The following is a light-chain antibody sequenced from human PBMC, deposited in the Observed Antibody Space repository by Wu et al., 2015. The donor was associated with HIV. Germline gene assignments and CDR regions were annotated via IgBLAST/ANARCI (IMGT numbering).Light chain of an antibody. J-gene: IGKJ1*01. V-gene: IGKV3D-20*02. CDR2: DAS. CDR1: QSVSSNY. Sequence: DNVLTQSPGTLSLSPGERATLSCRAGQSVSSNYLAWYQQKPGQAPRLLISDASTRASGVPARFSGSWSGTEFTLTISNIEPEDFAVYYCQQYNTWPPWTFGQGTKV. CDR3: QQYNTWPPWT.